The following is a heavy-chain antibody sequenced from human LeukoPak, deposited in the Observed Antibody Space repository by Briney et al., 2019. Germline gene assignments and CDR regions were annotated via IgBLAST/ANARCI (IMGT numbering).Heavy chain of an antibody. Sequence: ASVKVSCKASGYTFTSYAISWVRQAPGQGLGWMGWISAYNGNTNYAQKLQGRVTMTTDTSTSTAYMELRSLRSDDTAVYYCATGNDSYVPFDYWGQGTLVTVSS. CDR3: ATGNDSYVPFDY. CDR2: ISAYNGNT. V-gene: IGHV1-18*01. D-gene: IGHD2-21*02. J-gene: IGHJ4*02. CDR1: GYTFTSYA.